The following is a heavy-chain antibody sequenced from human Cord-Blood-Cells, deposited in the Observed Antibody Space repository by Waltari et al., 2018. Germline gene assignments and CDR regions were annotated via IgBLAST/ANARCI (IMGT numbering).Heavy chain of an antibody. V-gene: IGHV3-30*04. D-gene: IGHD6-13*01. CDR3: ARASGVAAAAGSGDYYYGMDV. J-gene: IGHJ6*02. CDR1: GFTFSSYA. Sequence: QVQLVESGGGVVQPGRSLRLSCAASGFTFSSYAMHWVRQAPGQGLERVAVISYDGSNKYYADSVKGRFTISRDNSKNTLYLQMNSLRAEDTAVYYCARASGVAAAAGSGDYYYGMDVWGQGTTVTVSS. CDR2: ISYDGSNK.